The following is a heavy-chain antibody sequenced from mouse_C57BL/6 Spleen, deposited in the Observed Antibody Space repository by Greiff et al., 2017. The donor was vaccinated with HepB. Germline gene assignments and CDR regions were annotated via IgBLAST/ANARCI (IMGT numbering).Heavy chain of an antibody. Sequence: VQLQQSGAELVRPGSSVKLSCKASGYTFTSYWMHWVKQRPIQGLEWIGNIDPSDSETHYNQKFKDKATLTVDKSSSTAYMQLSSLASEDSAVYYCASGALLYPFAYWGQGALVTVSA. CDR3: ASGALLYPFAY. CDR1: GYTFTSYW. V-gene: IGHV1-52*01. CDR2: IDPSDSET. D-gene: IGHD2-12*01. J-gene: IGHJ3*01.